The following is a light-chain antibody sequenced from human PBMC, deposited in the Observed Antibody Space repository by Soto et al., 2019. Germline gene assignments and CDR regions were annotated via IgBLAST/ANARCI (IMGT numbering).Light chain of an antibody. J-gene: IGKJ1*01. CDR2: DAS. Sequence: DIQMTPSPSTLSASVGDRVTITCRASQSISSWLAWYQQKPGKAPKLLIYDASSLESGVPSRFSGSGSGTEFTHTISSLQPDDFATYYCQQYNSYSGTFGQGTKVDIK. CDR1: QSISSW. CDR3: QQYNSYSGT. V-gene: IGKV1-5*01.